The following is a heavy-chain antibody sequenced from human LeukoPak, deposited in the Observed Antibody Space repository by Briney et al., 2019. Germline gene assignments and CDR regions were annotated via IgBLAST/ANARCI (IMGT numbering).Heavy chain of an antibody. CDR1: GGSFSGYY. V-gene: IGHV4-34*01. J-gene: IGHJ4*02. CDR2: INHSGST. CDR3: ARTQSDSSSSPPHY. D-gene: IGHD6-6*01. Sequence: SETLSLTCAVYGGSFSGYYWSWIRQPPGKGLEWIGEINHSGSTNYNPSLKSRVTISVDTSKNQFSLKLSSVTAADTAVYYCARTQSDSSSSPPHYWGQGTLVTVSS.